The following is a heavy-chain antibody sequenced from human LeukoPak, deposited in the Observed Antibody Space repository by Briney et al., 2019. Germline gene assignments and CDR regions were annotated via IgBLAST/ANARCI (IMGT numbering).Heavy chain of an antibody. J-gene: IGHJ4*02. Sequence: ASVKVSCKVSGYTLTELSMHWVRQAPGKGPEWMGGFDPEDGETIYAQKFHARVTMTEDTSTDTAYMELSSLRSEDTAVYYCAIEEYDYVWGSYRHFDYWGQGTLVTVSS. V-gene: IGHV1-24*01. CDR3: AIEEYDYVWGSYRHFDY. CDR1: GYTLTELS. D-gene: IGHD3-16*02. CDR2: FDPEDGET.